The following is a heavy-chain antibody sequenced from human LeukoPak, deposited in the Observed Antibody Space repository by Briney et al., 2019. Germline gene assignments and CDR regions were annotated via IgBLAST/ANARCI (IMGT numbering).Heavy chain of an antibody. CDR3: ARAIQLWLPSDY. V-gene: IGHV1-46*01. Sequence: ASVKVSCKASGYTFTSYYMHWVRQAPGQGLEWMGIINPSGGSTSYAQKFQGRVTMTRDTSISTAYMELSRLRSDDTAVYYCARAIQLWLPSDYWGQGTLVTVSS. D-gene: IGHD5-18*01. CDR1: GYTFTSYY. CDR2: INPSGGST. J-gene: IGHJ4*02.